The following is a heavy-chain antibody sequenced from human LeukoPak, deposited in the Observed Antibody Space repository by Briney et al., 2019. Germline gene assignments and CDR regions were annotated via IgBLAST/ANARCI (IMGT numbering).Heavy chain of an antibody. CDR1: GYSSSSGYY. Sequence: KPSETLSLTCSVSGYSSSSGYYWGWIRQPPGKGLEWIGSIYHSGSTYYNPTLMSRATVSVDTSKNQFSLKLSSVTAADTAVYYCARGGLRGVIRFDYWGQGTMVTVSS. CDR3: ARGGLRGVIRFDY. CDR2: IYHSGST. J-gene: IGHJ4*02. V-gene: IGHV4-38-2*02. D-gene: IGHD3-10*01.